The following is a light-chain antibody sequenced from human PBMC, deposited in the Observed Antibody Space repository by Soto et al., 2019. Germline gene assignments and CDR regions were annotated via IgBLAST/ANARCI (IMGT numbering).Light chain of an antibody. J-gene: IGKJ1*01. CDR3: QQYNNWPET. V-gene: IGKV3-15*01. CDR2: GAS. CDR1: QSVSSN. Sequence: EIVMTQSPATLSVSPGERATLSCRASQSVSSNLAWYQQKPGQAPRLLIYGASTRATGIPDRLSGSGSGTELNLTISRLQSEDFAVYYCQQYNNWPETFGQGTKVDIK.